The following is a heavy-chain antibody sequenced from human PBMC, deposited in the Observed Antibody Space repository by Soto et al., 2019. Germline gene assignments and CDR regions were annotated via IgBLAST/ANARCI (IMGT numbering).Heavy chain of an antibody. CDR1: GGSITGYY. Sequence: SETLSLTCIVSGGSITGYYWSWIRQPPGKGLECIGYVFSGGNTDYNPSLKSRITISLDTSNNQFSLNLDSVTAADTAVYYCARLQLGYYDGTPYPCYFDYWGQGALVTVSS. V-gene: IGHV4-59*01. J-gene: IGHJ4*02. CDR2: VFSGGNT. CDR3: ARLQLGYYDGTPYPCYFDY. D-gene: IGHD3-22*01.